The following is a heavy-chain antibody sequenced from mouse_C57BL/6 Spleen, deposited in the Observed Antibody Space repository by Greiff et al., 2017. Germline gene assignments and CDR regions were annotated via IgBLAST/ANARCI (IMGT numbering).Heavy chain of an antibody. CDR2: INPSNGGT. CDR3: ARWGGSYYAMDD. Sequence: VQLQQPGTELVKPGASVKLSCKASGYTFTSYWMHWVKQRPGQGLEWIGNINPSNGGTNYNEKFKSKATLTVDKSSSTAYMQLSSLTSEDAAVYYCARWGGSYYAMDDWGQGTSVTVSS. CDR1: GYTFTSYW. J-gene: IGHJ4*01. D-gene: IGHD3-1*01. V-gene: IGHV1-53*01.